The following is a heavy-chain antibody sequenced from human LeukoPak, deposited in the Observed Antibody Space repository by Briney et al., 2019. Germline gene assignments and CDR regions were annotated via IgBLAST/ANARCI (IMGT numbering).Heavy chain of an antibody. CDR2: IYTSGST. J-gene: IGHJ6*03. D-gene: IGHD3-22*01. V-gene: IGHV4-61*02. CDR1: GGSISSGSYY. CDR3: ARDREEEITMNSYYYYYMYV. Sequence: SGTLSLTCTVTGGSISSGSYYWSWIRQPAGKGLEWIGRIYTSGSTNYNPSLKSRVTISVDTSKDQFSLKLSSVTAADTSVYYCARDREEEITMNSYYYYYMYVWVKGTTVTVSS.